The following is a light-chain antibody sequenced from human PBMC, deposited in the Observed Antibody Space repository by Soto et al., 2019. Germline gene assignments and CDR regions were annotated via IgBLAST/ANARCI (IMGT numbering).Light chain of an antibody. CDR3: NSYTSSSTLV. CDR2: DVS. V-gene: IGLV2-14*03. J-gene: IGLJ2*01. CDR1: SSDVGGYNY. Sequence: QSVLTQSASVSGSPGQSITISCTGTSSDVGGYNYVSWYQHHPGKAPKLMIYDVSNRPSGVSNRFSGSKSGNTASLTISGLQAEDEADYYCNSYTSSSTLVFGGGTQLTVL.